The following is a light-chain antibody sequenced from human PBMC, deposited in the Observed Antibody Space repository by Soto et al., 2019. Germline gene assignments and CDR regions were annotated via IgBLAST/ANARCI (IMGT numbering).Light chain of an antibody. CDR1: RNITFY. Sequence: DIQMTQSPSSLSASVGDRVTITCRASRNITFYLNWYQQKPGKAPKLLIYAASSLQSGVPSRFSGSGSGTDFTLTISSLQPEDSAIYCCQQSYSTLRTFGQGTKV. J-gene: IGKJ1*01. CDR3: QQSYSTLRT. CDR2: AAS. V-gene: IGKV1-39*01.